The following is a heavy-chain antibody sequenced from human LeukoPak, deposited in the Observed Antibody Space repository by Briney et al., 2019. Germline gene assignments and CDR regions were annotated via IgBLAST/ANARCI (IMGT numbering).Heavy chain of an antibody. V-gene: IGHV4-61*08. CDR3: ARQKSTYYDFWSGHFYGMDV. J-gene: IGHJ6*02. CDR1: GGSVNSGGYS. D-gene: IGHD3-3*01. CDR2: IYYSGST. Sequence: SETLSLTCTVSGGSVNSGGYSWSWVRQPPGKGLEWIGYIYYSGSTNYNPSLKSRVTISVDTSKNQFSLKLSSVTAADTAVYYCARQKSTYYDFWSGHFYGMDVWGQGTTVTVSS.